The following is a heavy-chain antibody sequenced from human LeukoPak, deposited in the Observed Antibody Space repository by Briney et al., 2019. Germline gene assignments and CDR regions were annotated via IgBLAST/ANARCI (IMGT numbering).Heavy chain of an antibody. Sequence: PGGSLRLSCAASGFTFSSYSMNWVRQAPGKGLEWVSYISSGSSTIYYADSVKGRFTISRDNAKNSLYLQMNSLRAEDTAVYYCARDLVFRGPIDYWGQGTLVTVSS. CDR3: ARDLVFRGPIDY. CDR1: GFTFSSYS. D-gene: IGHD3-10*01. J-gene: IGHJ4*02. CDR2: ISSGSSTI. V-gene: IGHV3-48*01.